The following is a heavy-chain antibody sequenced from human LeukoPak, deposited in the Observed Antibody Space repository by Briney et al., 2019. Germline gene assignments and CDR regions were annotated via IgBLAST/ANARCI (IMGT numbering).Heavy chain of an antibody. CDR3: VRDLVNFDY. J-gene: IGHJ4*02. V-gene: IGHV3-33*01. CDR1: GFTLSSYG. Sequence: GRSLRLSCAASGFTLSSYGMHWVRQAPGKGLEWVAVIWYDGSYKYYEDSVKGRFTISRDNSKKMLYLQMNSLRTEDTAVYYCVRDLVNFDYWGQGTLVTVSS. CDR2: IWYDGSYK.